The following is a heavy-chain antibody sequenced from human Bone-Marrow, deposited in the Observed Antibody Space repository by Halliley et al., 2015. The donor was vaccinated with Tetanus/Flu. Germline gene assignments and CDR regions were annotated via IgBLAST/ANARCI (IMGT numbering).Heavy chain of an antibody. J-gene: IGHJ4*02. V-gene: IGHV1-2*02. D-gene: IGHD6-19*01. Sequence: WMGWINPNSGGTNYARKFQGRLPFTTDPSISTADMDLRRLTSDDTAVYYCARMAGPGLWYFDHWGQGSRVTVSS. CDR3: ARMAGPGLWYFDH. CDR2: INPNSGGT.